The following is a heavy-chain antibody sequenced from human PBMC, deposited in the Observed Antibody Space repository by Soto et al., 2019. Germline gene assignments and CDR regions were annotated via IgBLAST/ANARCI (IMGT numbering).Heavy chain of an antibody. D-gene: IGHD3-22*01. CDR1: GFTFSSYA. CDR2: IIGGGGNS. J-gene: IGHJ6*02. V-gene: IGHV3-23*01. Sequence: GGSLRLSCAASGFTFSSYAMSWVRQAPGKGLEWISAIIGGGGNSYHADSVRGRFSISRDNSKNTLFLQMSGLRAEDTAVYYCAKHDSNRGYYIYSHMDVWGQGTTVTVSS. CDR3: AKHDSNRGYYIYSHMDV.